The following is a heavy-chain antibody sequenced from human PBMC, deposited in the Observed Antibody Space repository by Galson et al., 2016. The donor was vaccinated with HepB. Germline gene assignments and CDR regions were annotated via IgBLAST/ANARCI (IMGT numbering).Heavy chain of an antibody. CDR2: ILGDGDTT. D-gene: IGHD1/OR15-1a*01. J-gene: IGHJ4*02. CDR3: AKAEKWEHDF. V-gene: IGHV3-23*01. Sequence: SLRLSCAASGFTFSSYSMNWVRQAPGKGLEWVSGILGDGDTTYYADSVKGRFSISRDKSKNTLFLQMNSLRAEDTAVYHCAKAEKWEHDFWGQGALVTVSS. CDR1: GFTFSSYS.